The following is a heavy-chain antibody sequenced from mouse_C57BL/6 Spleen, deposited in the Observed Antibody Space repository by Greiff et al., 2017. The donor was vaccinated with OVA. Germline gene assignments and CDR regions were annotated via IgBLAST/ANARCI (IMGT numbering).Heavy chain of an antibody. V-gene: IGHV1-80*01. CDR1: GYAFSSYW. D-gene: IGHD1-1*01. Sequence: QVQLKESGAELVKPGASVKISCKASGYAFSSYWMNWVKQRPGKGLEWIGQIYPGDGDTNYNGKFKGKATLTADKSSSTAYMQLSSLTSEDSAVYFCARWRTTVVATDFDYWGQGTTLTVSS. CDR2: IYPGDGDT. J-gene: IGHJ2*01. CDR3: ARWRTTVVATDFDY.